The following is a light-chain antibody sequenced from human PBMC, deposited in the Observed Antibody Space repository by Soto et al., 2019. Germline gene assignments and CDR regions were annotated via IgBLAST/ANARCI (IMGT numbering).Light chain of an antibody. CDR1: LNVATN. V-gene: IGKV3-15*01. CDR3: HQYNTGPRT. CDR2: GAS. Sequence: TVMTQSLATLSMSPGDRAALSCRASLNVATNMAWYQQKPGQAPRLLIYGASIRATGVPARFTGSGSGTEFTLTINNLQSEDFAVYYCHQYNTGPRTFGRGTRVEV. J-gene: IGKJ1*01.